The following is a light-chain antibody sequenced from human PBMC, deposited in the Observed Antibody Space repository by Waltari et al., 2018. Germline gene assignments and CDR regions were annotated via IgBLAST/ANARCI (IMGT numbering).Light chain of an antibody. Sequence: IQMTQSPSSVSASVGDRVSISCRASLGISNWLAWYQQQPGKAPRLLIYGASTVQSGTPARFTGSGSGTDFILTINGLQPEDFGTYYCQQTEGFPWTFGQGTKVDVK. V-gene: IGKV1-12*01. CDR3: QQTEGFPWT. CDR1: LGISNW. CDR2: GAS. J-gene: IGKJ1*01.